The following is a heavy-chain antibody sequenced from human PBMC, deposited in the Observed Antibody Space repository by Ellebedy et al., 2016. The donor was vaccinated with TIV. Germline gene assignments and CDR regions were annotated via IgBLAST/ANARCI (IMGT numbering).Heavy chain of an antibody. CDR3: ARDGNGYGLRYGMDV. D-gene: IGHD5-18*01. CDR1: GFTFSTYW. Sequence: PGGSLRLSCAASGFTFSTYWMTWIRRAPGPGLEWLPTFIEEGSEKYYVDSVMGRFTISRDNMKNSVYLHMKSLRVEDTAMYYCARDGNGYGLRYGMDVWGQGTTVTVSS. J-gene: IGHJ6*02. CDR2: FIEEGSEK. V-gene: IGHV3-7*03.